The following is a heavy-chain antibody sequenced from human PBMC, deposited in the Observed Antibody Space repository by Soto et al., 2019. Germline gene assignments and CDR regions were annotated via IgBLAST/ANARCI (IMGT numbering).Heavy chain of an antibody. CDR2: INPDSGDT. CDR1: GYTFTAYY. CDR3: ARGVPAGDFDY. Sequence: ASVKASCKPSGYTFTAYYMNWVRQAPGQGLEWMGWINPDSGDTNYAQKFQGRVTMTRNTSISTAYMELSSLRSEDTAVYYCARGVPAGDFDYWGQGTLVTVSS. D-gene: IGHD7-27*01. J-gene: IGHJ4*02. V-gene: IGHV1-2*02.